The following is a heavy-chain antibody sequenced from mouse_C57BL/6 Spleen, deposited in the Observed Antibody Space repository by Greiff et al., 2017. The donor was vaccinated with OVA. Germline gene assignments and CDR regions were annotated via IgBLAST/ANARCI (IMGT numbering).Heavy chain of an antibody. CDR1: GYTFTSYW. CDR2: INPSNGGT. CDR3: ARPEYYGSSFLGY. J-gene: IGHJ3*01. D-gene: IGHD1-1*01. Sequence: QVQLQQPGTELVKPGASVKLSCKASGYTFTSYWMHWVKQRPGQGLEWIGNINPSNGGTNYNEKFKSKATLTVDKSSSTAYMQLSSLTSEDSAVYDGARPEYYGSSFLGYWGQGTLVTVSA. V-gene: IGHV1-53*01.